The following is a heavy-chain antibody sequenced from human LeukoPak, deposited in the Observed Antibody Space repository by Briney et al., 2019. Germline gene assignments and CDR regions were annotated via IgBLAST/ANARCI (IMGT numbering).Heavy chain of an antibody. CDR2: ISYDGSNK. CDR1: GFTFSSYA. D-gene: IGHD2-8*01. J-gene: IGHJ4*02. CDR3: ARGTRGYYFDY. V-gene: IGHV3-30-3*01. Sequence: PGRSLRLSCAASGFTFSSYAMHWVRQAPGEGLEWVAVISYDGSNKYYADSVKGRFTISRDNSKNTLYLQMNSLRAEDTAVYYCARGTRGYYFDYWGQGTLVTVSS.